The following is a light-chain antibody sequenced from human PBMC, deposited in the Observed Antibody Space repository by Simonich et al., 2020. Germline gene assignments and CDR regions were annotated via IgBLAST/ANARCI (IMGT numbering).Light chain of an antibody. J-gene: IGLJ3*02. CDR1: SRDVGGYNY. CDR3: SSYTSSSTWV. V-gene: IGLV2-14*01. CDR2: DVS. Sequence: QSALTQPASVSGSPGQSITISCTGTSRDVGGYNYVSWYQQHPGKAPKLLIYDVSKRTSGVSNRFSGSKSGNTASLTISGLQAEDEADYYCSSYTSSSTWVFGGGTKLTVL.